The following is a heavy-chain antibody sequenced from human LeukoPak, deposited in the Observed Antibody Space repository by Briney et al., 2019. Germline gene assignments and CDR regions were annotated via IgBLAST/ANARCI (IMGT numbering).Heavy chain of an antibody. CDR2: ITDSGAST. CDR1: GFSFSTFA. D-gene: IGHD1-14*01. V-gene: IGHV3-23*01. J-gene: IGHJ4*02. CDR3: ARGVEPLAANTLAY. Sequence: PGGSLRLSCAASGFSFSTFAMSWVRQAPGKGLEWVSTITDSGASTYYADSVKGRFTISRDNSKNTMYLQMDSLTAEDTAVYYCARGVEPLAANTLAYWGQGTLVTVSS.